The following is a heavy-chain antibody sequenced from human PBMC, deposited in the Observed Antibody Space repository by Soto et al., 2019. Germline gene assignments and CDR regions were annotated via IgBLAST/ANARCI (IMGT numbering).Heavy chain of an antibody. CDR1: GGSISSGGYY. Sequence: SETLSLTCTVSGGSISSGGYYWSWIRQHPGKGLEWIGYIYYSGSTYYNPSLKSRVTISVDTSRNQFSLKLSSVTAADAAVYYCARSSIAAPSYYFHYWGPGTPLPVYS. J-gene: IGHJ4*02. CDR3: ARSSIAAPSYYFHY. CDR2: IYYSGST. D-gene: IGHD6-6*01. V-gene: IGHV4-31*03.